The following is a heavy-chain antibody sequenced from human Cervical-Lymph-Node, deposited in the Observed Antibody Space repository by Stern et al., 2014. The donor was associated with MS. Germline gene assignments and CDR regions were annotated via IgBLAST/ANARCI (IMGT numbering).Heavy chain of an antibody. CDR2: IYYSGST. Sequence: QLQLQESGPGLVKPSETLSLTCTVSGGSVSSSTYYWGWIRQSPGKGLEWIGIIYYSGSTYYNPSLKSRVTISMDTSKKHLPLKLSAVTAADTAVYYCVTRDTTASGDWFDPWGQGTLVIVSS. CDR1: GGSVSSSTYY. CDR3: VTRDTTASGDWFDP. V-gene: IGHV4-39*01. D-gene: IGHD6-13*01. J-gene: IGHJ5*02.